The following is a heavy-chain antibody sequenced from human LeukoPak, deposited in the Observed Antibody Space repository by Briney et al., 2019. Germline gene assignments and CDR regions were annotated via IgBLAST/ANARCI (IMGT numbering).Heavy chain of an antibody. Sequence: RASVKVSCKASGYTFTSYAMNWVRQAPGQGLEWMGWINTNTGNPTYAQGFTGRFVFSLDTSVSTAYLQISSLKAEDTAVHYCARGDCSGGSCYFFRGDFDYWGQGTLVTVSS. CDR1: GYTFTSYA. J-gene: IGHJ4*02. V-gene: IGHV7-4-1*02. CDR2: INTNTGNP. D-gene: IGHD2-15*01. CDR3: ARGDCSGGSCYFFRGDFDY.